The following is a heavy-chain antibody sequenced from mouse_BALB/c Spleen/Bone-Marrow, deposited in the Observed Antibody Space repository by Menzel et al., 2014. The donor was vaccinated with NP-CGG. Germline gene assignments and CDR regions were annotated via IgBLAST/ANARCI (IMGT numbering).Heavy chain of an antibody. Sequence: QLQESGPGLVKPSQSLSLTCTVTGYSITSDYAWNWIRQFPGNKLEWMGYISYSGSTSYNPSLKSRISITRDTSKNQFFLQLNSVTTEDTATYYCARDYFDYWGQGTTLTVSS. CDR2: ISYSGST. J-gene: IGHJ2*01. CDR1: GYSITSDYA. V-gene: IGHV3-2*02. CDR3: ARDYFDY.